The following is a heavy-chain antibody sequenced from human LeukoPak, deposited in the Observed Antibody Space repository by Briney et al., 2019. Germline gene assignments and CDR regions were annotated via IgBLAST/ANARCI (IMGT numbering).Heavy chain of an antibody. CDR2: IYHSGST. J-gene: IGHJ4*02. D-gene: IGHD3-3*01. V-gene: IGHV4-38-2*01. CDR3: ARLLFGVVDY. CDR1: GYSISSGYY. Sequence: PSETLSLTCAVSGYSISSGYYWGWIRQPPGKGLEWIGSIYHSGSTYYNPSLKSRVTISVDTSKNQFSLMLSSVTAADTAVYYCARLLFGVVDYWGQGTLVTVSS.